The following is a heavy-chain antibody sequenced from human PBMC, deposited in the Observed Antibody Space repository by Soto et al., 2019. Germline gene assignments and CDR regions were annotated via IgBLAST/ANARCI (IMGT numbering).Heavy chain of an antibody. Sequence: GGSLRLSCAASGFTFSSYWMHWVRQAPGKGLVWVSRINSDGSSTSYADSVKGRFTISRDNAKNTLYLQMNSLRAEDTAVYYCARGNYYGSGTPWGMDVWGQGTTVTVSS. V-gene: IGHV3-74*01. CDR1: GFTFSSYW. CDR3: ARGNYYGSGTPWGMDV. CDR2: INSDGSST. D-gene: IGHD3-10*01. J-gene: IGHJ6*02.